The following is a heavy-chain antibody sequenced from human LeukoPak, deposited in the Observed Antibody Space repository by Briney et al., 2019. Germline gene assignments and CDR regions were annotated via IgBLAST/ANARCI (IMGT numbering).Heavy chain of an antibody. Sequence: GGSLRLSCAASGFTFSRYEMNWVSQAPGKGLEWVSYISSSGSTIYYADSVKGRFTISRDNAKNSLYLQMNSLRAEDTAVYYCAELGITMIGGVWGKGPTVTISS. CDR2: ISSSGSTI. CDR1: GFTFSRYE. J-gene: IGHJ6*04. D-gene: IGHD3-10*02. CDR3: AELGITMIGGV. V-gene: IGHV3-48*03.